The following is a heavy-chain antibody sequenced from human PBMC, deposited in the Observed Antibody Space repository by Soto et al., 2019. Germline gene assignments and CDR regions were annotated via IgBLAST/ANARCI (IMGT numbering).Heavy chain of an antibody. CDR3: AKASGGSGSGGICYYFDY. D-gene: IGHD2-15*01. CDR2: ISGSGDST. CDR1: GFTFNDYA. V-gene: IGHV3-23*01. J-gene: IGHJ4*02. Sequence: EVLLLESGGGLVQPGGSLRLSCVASGFTFNDYAMNWVRQAPGKGLEWVSTISGSGDSTYYADSVKGRFTFSRDNSKNTLWLQMNSLRAEDTAVYYCAKASGGSGSGGICYYFDYWGQGSLVTVSS.